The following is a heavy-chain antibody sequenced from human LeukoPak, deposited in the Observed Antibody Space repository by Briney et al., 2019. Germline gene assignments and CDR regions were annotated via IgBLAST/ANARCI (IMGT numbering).Heavy chain of an antibody. CDR3: ARHSHGCSSTSCYTVVWFDP. CDR2: IYYSGST. D-gene: IGHD2-2*02. Sequence: SETLSLTCTVSGGSISSYYWSWIRQPPGKGLEWIGYIYYSGSTNHNPSLKSRVTISVDTSKNQFSLKLSSVTAADTAVYYCARHSHGCSSTSCYTVVWFDPWGQGTLVTVSS. V-gene: IGHV4-59*08. J-gene: IGHJ5*02. CDR1: GGSISSYY.